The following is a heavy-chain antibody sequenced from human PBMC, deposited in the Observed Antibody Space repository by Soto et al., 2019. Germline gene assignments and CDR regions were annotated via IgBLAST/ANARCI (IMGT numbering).Heavy chain of an antibody. J-gene: IGHJ4*02. CDR2: IYYSGST. D-gene: IGHD6-13*01. V-gene: IGHV4-39*01. Sequence: PSETLSLTCTVSGGSISSSSYYRGWIHQPPGKGMKWIGSIYYSGSTYYNQSLKSRVTISVDTSKNQFSLKLSSVTAADTAVYYCARHFPPYSISWYGYFDYWGQGTLVTVS. CDR1: GGSISSSSYY. CDR3: ARHFPPYSISWYGYFDY.